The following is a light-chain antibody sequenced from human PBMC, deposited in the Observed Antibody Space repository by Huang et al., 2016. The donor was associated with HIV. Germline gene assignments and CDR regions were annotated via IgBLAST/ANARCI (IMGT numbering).Light chain of an antibody. Sequence: IVMTQTPLSLPVTPGQPASMSCNSSQSLLHRDAQTYLYWYLQKPGHSPQLLSYAASIRFSGLPDRFTGSGSGTDFTLSISRVEAGDFWVYYCMQGIHPITFGQGTRLDIK. V-gene: IGKV2-29*02. CDR3: MQGIHPIT. J-gene: IGKJ5*01. CDR1: QSLLHRDAQTY. CDR2: AAS.